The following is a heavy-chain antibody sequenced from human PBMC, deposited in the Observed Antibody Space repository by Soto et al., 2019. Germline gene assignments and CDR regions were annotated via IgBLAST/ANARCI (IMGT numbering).Heavy chain of an antibody. CDR2: IYHTGST. J-gene: IGHJ4*02. CDR3: ARGSDYFDF. Sequence: SETLSLTCAVSGDSISSGGYPWSWIRQPPGKGLEWIGYIYHTGSTYYSPSLKSRLTISVDRPKNQFSLKLSSVSAADTAVYFCARGSDYFDFWGLGTLVTVSS. CDR1: GDSISSGGYP. V-gene: IGHV4-30-2*01.